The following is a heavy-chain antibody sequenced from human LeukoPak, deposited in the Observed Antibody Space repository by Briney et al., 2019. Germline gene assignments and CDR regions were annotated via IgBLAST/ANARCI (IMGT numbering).Heavy chain of an antibody. CDR2: INPNSGGT. D-gene: IGHD3-16*01. CDR1: GYTFTGYY. V-gene: IGHV1-2*02. CDR3: ARDDYVWGSHDY. Sequence: GASVTVSCKASGYTFTGYYMHWVRQAPGQGLEWMGWINPNSGGTNYAQKFQGRVTMTRDTSISTAYMELSRLRSDDTAVYYCARDDYVWGSHDYWGQGTLVTVSS. J-gene: IGHJ4*02.